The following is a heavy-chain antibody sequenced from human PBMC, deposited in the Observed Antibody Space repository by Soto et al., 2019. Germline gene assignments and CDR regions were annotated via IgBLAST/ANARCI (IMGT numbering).Heavy chain of an antibody. D-gene: IGHD2-15*01. J-gene: IGHJ1*01. CDR2: IWYDGSNK. CDR1: GLTFSSYG. CDR3: ARIYCSGGSCYSRD. Sequence: GGSLRLSCAASGLTFSSYGMHWVRQAPGKGLEWVAVIWYDGSNKYYADSVKGRFTISRDNSKNTLYLQMNSLRAEDTAVYYCARIYCSGGSCYSRDWGQGTLVIVSS. V-gene: IGHV3-33*01.